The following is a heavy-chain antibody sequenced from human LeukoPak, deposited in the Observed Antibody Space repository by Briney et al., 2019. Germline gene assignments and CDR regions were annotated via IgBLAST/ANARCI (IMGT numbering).Heavy chain of an antibody. J-gene: IGHJ4*02. Sequence: GGSLRLSCAASGFTFSSYSMNWVRQAPGKGLEWVSSISSSSSYIYYADSAKGRFTISRDNAKNSLYLQMNSLRAEDTGVYYCARDRLEAVTDDDYFDYWGQGTLVTVSS. D-gene: IGHD2-21*02. CDR1: GFTFSSYS. V-gene: IGHV3-21*01. CDR3: ARDRLEAVTDDDYFDY. CDR2: ISSSSSYI.